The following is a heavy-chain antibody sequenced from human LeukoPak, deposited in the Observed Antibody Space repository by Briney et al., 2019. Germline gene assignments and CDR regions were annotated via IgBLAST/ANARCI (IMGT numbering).Heavy chain of an antibody. CDR1: GFTFSDYY. CDR3: ALLDFYGQKRMDV. J-gene: IGHJ6*04. Sequence: GGSLRLSCAASGFTFSDYYMTWIRQAPGKGLEWVSYISSSGSTIYYADSVKGRFTISRDNAKNTLYLQMNSLRAEDTAVYYCALLDFYGQKRMDVWGKGTTVTISS. D-gene: IGHD2/OR15-2a*01. CDR2: ISSSGSTI. V-gene: IGHV3-11*04.